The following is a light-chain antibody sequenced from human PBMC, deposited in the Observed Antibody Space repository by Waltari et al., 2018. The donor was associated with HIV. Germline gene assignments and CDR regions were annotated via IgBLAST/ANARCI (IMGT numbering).Light chain of an antibody. Sequence: QSALTQPPSASGSPGQSVTISCTGTSSDVGGYNYVSWYRHHPGNAPKLMIYEVIKRPSGVLDRFSGSKAGNTASLTVSGLQAEDEADYYCSSYAGSNNLVFGGGTKLTVL. V-gene: IGLV2-8*01. CDR3: SSYAGSNNLV. CDR2: EVI. J-gene: IGLJ2*01. CDR1: SSDVGGYNY.